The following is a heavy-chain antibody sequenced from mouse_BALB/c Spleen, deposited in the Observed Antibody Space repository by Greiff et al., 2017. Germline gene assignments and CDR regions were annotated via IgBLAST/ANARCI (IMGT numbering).Heavy chain of an antibody. Sequence: EVQLVESGPGLVKPSQSLSLTCSVTGYSITSGYYWNWIRQFPGNKLEWMGYISYDGSNNYNPSLKNRISITRDTSKNQFFLKLNSVTTEDTATYYCAREGISPFFAYWGQGTLVTVSA. D-gene: IGHD6-2*01. J-gene: IGHJ3*01. CDR3: AREGISPFFAY. CDR2: ISYDGSN. V-gene: IGHV3-6*02. CDR1: GYSITSGYY.